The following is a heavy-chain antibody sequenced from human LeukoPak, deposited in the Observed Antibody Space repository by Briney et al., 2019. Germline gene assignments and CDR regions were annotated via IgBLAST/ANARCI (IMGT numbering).Heavy chain of an antibody. Sequence: SETLSLTCTVSGASVSSARYHWMWIRQPPGKGLEWIGYIYYTGTTNYNPSLKSRVSISVDTSKSQFSLRLTSVTAADTAVCYCGRVQGMVTIDFWGQGSLVTVSS. CDR2: IYYTGTT. CDR1: GASVSSARYH. D-gene: IGHD5-18*01. V-gene: IGHV4-61*01. J-gene: IGHJ4*02. CDR3: GRVQGMVTIDF.